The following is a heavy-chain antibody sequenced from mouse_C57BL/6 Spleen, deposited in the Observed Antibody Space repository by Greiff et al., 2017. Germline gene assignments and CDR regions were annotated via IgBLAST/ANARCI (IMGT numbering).Heavy chain of an antibody. CDR1: GYTFTEYT. Sequence: QVQLKQSGAELVKPGASVKLSCKASGYTFTEYTIHWVKQRSGQGLEWIGWFYPGSGSIKYNEKFKDKATLTADKSSSTVYMELSRLTSEDSAVXFCARHEEGSNYYGSSYEHFDVWGTGTTGTVSS. CDR3: ARHEEGSNYYGSSYEHFDV. CDR2: FYPGSGSI. J-gene: IGHJ1*03. D-gene: IGHD1-1*01. V-gene: IGHV1-62-2*01.